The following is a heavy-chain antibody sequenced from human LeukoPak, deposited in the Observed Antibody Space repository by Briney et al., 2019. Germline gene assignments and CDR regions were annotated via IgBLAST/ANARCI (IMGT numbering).Heavy chain of an antibody. J-gene: IGHJ4*02. V-gene: IGHV4-34*01. CDR3: ARVRWWEYYFDY. CDR2: INHSGST. CDR1: GGSFSGYY. D-gene: IGHD1-26*01. Sequence: SETLSLTCAVYGGSFSGYYWSWIRQPPGKGLEWIGEINHSGSTNYNPSLKSRVTISVDTSKNQFSLKLSSVTAADTAVYYCARVRWWEYYFDYWGQGTLVTVSS.